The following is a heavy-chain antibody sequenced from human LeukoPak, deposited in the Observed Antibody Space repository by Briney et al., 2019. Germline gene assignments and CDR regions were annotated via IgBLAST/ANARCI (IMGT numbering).Heavy chain of an antibody. Sequence: ETLSLTCTVSGGSISSSSYYWGWSRQPPGKGLEWVSVIYSGGSTDYADSVKGRFTISRDNSKNTLYLQMNSLRAEDTAVYYCAEDYYYGMDVWGQGTTVTVSS. CDR2: IYSGGST. V-gene: IGHV3-53*01. J-gene: IGHJ6*02. CDR1: GGSISSSSYY. CDR3: AEDYYYGMDV.